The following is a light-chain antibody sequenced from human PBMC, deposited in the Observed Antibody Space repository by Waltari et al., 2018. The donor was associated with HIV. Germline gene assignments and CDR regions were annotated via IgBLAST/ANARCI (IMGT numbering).Light chain of an antibody. Sequence: QSVLTQPPSVSAAPGQTVTVSCSGSSSSIGPNYVSWYQQVPGTAPKLLIYAKMQRPPGIPDRFAGSKAGTSATLGITGLQTGDDADYSCATWDSSLSLYVFGTGTKVTVL. CDR2: AKM. V-gene: IGLV1-51*02. CDR1: SSSIGPNY. J-gene: IGLJ1*01. CDR3: ATWDSSLSLYV.